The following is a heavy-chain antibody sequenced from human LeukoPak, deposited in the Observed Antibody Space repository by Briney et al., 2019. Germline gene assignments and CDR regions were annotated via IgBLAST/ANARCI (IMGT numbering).Heavy chain of an antibody. CDR2: INHSGST. J-gene: IGHJ4*02. Sequence: SETLSLTCAVYGGSFSGYYCSWIRQPPGKGLEWIGEINHSGSTNYNPSLKSRVTISVDTSKNQFSLKLSSVTAADTAVYYCARLGVRVVPAAVFDYWGQGTLVTVSS. V-gene: IGHV4-34*01. CDR1: GGSFSGYY. CDR3: ARLGVRVVPAAVFDY. D-gene: IGHD2-2*01.